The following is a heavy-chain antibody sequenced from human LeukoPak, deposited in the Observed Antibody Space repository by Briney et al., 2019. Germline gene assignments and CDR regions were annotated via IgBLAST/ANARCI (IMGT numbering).Heavy chain of an antibody. Sequence: PSETLSLTCTVSGGSISGYYWTWIRQPPGKGLEWIGYIYHSGNTNYNPSLKSRVTISLDMSKNQFSLKLTSVTAADTAVYYCARRTTVAPEYHIGSWGQGILVTVSS. V-gene: IGHV4-59*08. J-gene: IGHJ4*02. D-gene: IGHD1-1*01. CDR2: IYHSGNT. CDR1: GGSISGYY. CDR3: ARRTTVAPEYHIGS.